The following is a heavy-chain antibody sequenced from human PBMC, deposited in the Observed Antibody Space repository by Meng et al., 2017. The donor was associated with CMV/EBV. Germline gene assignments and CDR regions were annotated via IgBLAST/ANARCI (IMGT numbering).Heavy chain of an antibody. CDR3: TTGPTDLSYFDH. CDR1: GDTFSNYI. D-gene: IGHD5/OR15-5a*01. Sequence: CKAFGDTFSNYIINWVRQAPGQGIEWMGRIIPILGVTKHAQKFQGRVTVTADKSTSTAYMELSSLRSEDTAMYYCTTGPTDLSYFDHWGQGTLVTVSS. J-gene: IGHJ4*02. V-gene: IGHV1-69*02. CDR2: IIPILGVT.